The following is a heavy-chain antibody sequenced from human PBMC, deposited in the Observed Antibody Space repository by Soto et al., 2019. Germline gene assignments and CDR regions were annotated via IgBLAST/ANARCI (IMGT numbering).Heavy chain of an antibody. V-gene: IGHV3-21*01. D-gene: IGHD3-22*01. J-gene: IGHJ4*02. Sequence: PGGSLRLSCAASGFTFSSYSMNWVRQAPGKGLEWVSSISSSSSYIYYADSVKGRFTISRDNAKNSLYLQMNSLRAEDTAVYYCASDSVTMIVVAIFDYWGQGAMVTVYS. CDR3: ASDSVTMIVVAIFDY. CDR2: ISSSSSYI. CDR1: GFTFSSYS.